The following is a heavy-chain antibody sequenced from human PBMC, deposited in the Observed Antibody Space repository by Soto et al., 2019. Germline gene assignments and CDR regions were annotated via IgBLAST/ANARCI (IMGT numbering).Heavy chain of an antibody. CDR3: AREVRVRGFAFDI. D-gene: IGHD3-3*01. J-gene: IGHJ3*02. CDR2: IYSGGNT. Sequence: GGSLRLSCAVSGCTVSSNYMNWVRQAPGKGLEWVSFIYSGGNTYYADSVKGRFTISRDNSKNMLYLQMNSLRVEDTAVYYCAREVRVRGFAFDIWGQGTMVTV. CDR1: GCTVSSNY. V-gene: IGHV3-66*01.